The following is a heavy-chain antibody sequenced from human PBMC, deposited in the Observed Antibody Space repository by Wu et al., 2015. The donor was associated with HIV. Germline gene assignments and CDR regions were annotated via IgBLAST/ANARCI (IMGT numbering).Heavy chain of an antibody. CDR1: GGTFSSYA. J-gene: IGHJ4*02. CDR3: ASGRQTYYSGSGSYLPDY. Sequence: QVQLVQSGAEVKKPGSSVKVSCEASGGTFSSYAISWVRQAPGQGLEWMGGIIPIFGTANYAQKFQGRVTITTDESTSTAYMELSSLRSEDTAVYYCASGRQTYYSGSGSYLPDYWGQGTVVTVSS. D-gene: IGHD3-10*01. CDR2: IIPIFGTA. V-gene: IGHV1-69*05.